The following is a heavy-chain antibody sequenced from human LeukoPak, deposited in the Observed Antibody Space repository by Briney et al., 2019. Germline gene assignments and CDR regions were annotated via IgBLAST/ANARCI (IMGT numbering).Heavy chain of an antibody. V-gene: IGHV1-18*01. Sequence: ASVKVSCKASGYTFTSYGISWVRQAPGQGLEWMGWISAYNGNTNYAQKLQGRVTMTTDTSTSTAYMELRSLRSDDTAVYYCAKAGSSSWYGWFDPWGQGTLVTVSS. J-gene: IGHJ5*02. CDR1: GYTFTSYG. CDR2: ISAYNGNT. D-gene: IGHD6-13*01. CDR3: AKAGSSSWYGWFDP.